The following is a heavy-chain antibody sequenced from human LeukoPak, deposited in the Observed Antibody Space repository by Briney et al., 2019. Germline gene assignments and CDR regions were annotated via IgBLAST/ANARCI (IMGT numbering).Heavy chain of an antibody. CDR2: ISYDGSNK. V-gene: IGHV3-30*18. D-gene: IGHD2-15*01. CDR1: GFTFSSYA. CDR3: AKDYRQYCSGGSCYSLGVY. Sequence: PGGSLRLSCAASGFTFSSYAMSWVRQAPGKGLEWVAVISYDGSNKYYADSVKGRFTISRDNSKNTLYLQMNSLRAEDTAVYYCAKDYRQYCSGGSCYSLGVYWGQGTLVTVSS. J-gene: IGHJ4*02.